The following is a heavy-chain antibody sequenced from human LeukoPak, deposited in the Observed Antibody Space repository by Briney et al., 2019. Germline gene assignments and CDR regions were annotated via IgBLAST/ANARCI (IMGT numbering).Heavy chain of an antibody. CDR2: IIPILGIA. D-gene: IGHD3-10*01. Sequence: VKVSCKASGGTFSSYAISWVRQAPGQGLEWMGRIIPILGIANYAQKFQGRVTITADKSTSTAYMELSSLRSEDTAVYYCARGNAYYGSGSYYDYWGQGTLVTVSS. CDR3: ARGNAYYGSGSYYDY. V-gene: IGHV1-69*04. CDR1: GGTFSSYA. J-gene: IGHJ4*02.